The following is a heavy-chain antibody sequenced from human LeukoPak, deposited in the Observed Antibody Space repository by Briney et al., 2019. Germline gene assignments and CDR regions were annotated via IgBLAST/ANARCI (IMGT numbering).Heavy chain of an antibody. CDR2: IVPKFGST. D-gene: IGHD3-16*02. J-gene: IGHJ1*01. Sequence: GASVTVSCKASGGTFSFYTINWVQQAPGRGLEWMGGIVPKFGSTNYAQKFHDRLSITTDESTTTAYMELSSLRSEDTALYYCARDNLAPSGVKYFHLWGPGTLVTVSS. CDR3: ARDNLAPSGVKYFHL. CDR1: GGTFSFYT. V-gene: IGHV1-69*05.